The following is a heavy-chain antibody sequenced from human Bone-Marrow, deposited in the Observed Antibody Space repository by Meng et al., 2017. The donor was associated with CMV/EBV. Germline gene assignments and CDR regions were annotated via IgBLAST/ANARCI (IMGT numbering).Heavy chain of an antibody. CDR3: ARYLGSYDFWGAERSIDD. Sequence: LKISWTASGFTFGDYAMSWVRQPTGKGLEWVGFIRSKAYGGTTEYVASVKGRYTISRDASKSIAYLQMSSLKSDDTAVYFCARYLGSYDFWGAERSIDDWGQGPLVTVSS. D-gene: IGHD3-3*01. V-gene: IGHV3-49*04. J-gene: IGHJ4*02. CDR2: IRSKAYGGTT. CDR1: GFTFGDYA.